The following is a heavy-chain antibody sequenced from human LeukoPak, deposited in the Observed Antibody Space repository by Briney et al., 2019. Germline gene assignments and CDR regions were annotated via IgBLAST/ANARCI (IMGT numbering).Heavy chain of an antibody. CDR3: ARVKIALGNYGSGSLGY. CDR1: GGSLTGYY. Sequence: SETLSLTCAVYGGSLTGYYWSWIRQPPGKGLEWIGEINHSGITDYNPSLKSRVTISVDTSKNQFSLKLTSMTAADTAVYYCARVKIALGNYGSGSLGYWGQGTLVIVSS. D-gene: IGHD3-10*01. J-gene: IGHJ4*02. V-gene: IGHV4-34*01. CDR2: INHSGIT.